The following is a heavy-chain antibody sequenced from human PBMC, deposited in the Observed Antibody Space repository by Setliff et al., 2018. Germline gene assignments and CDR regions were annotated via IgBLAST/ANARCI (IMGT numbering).Heavy chain of an antibody. CDR3: ARSLGSGSYYNSRPFYSDY. CDR1: VGSISSGSNY. Sequence: PSETLSLTCTVSVGSISSGSNYWSWIRQPAGRGLEWIGHIDPSGNTNYHPSLKSRVTISGDTSKNQFSLKLTSVTAADTAVYFCARSLGSGSYYNSRPFYSDYWGQGTLVTVSS. CDR2: IDPSGNT. V-gene: IGHV4-61*09. D-gene: IGHD3-10*01. J-gene: IGHJ4*02.